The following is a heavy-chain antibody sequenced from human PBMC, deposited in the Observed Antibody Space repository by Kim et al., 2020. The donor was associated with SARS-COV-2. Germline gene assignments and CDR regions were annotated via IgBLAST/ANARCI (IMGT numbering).Heavy chain of an antibody. CDR2: INTNTGNP. J-gene: IGHJ5*02. Sequence: ASVKVSCKASGYTFTSYAMNWVRQAPGQGLEWMGWINTNTGNPTYAQGFTGRFVFSLDTSVSTAYLQISSLKAEDTAVYYCARTIAVAPPGFYNWFDPWGQGTLVTVSS. CDR3: ARTIAVAPPGFYNWFDP. D-gene: IGHD6-19*01. V-gene: IGHV7-4-1*02. CDR1: GYTFTSYA.